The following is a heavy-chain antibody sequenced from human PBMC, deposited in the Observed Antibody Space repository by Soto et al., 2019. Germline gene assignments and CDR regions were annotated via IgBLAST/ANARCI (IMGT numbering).Heavy chain of an antibody. Sequence: QVQLQVSGPGLVKPSQTLSLTCTVSGGSISSGGYYWSWIRQHPGKGLEWIGYSYYSGSTYYNPYLKSRVTISVGTSKNQFSLKLSSVTDADTAVYYCASVVRGEPYYYYYGMDVWGQGTTVTVSS. J-gene: IGHJ6*02. CDR3: ASVVRGEPYYYYYGMDV. V-gene: IGHV4-31*03. CDR2: SYYSGST. D-gene: IGHD3-10*01. CDR1: GGSISSGGYY.